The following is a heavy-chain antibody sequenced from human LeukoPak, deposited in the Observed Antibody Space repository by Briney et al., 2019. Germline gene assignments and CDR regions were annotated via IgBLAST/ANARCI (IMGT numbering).Heavy chain of an antibody. CDR2: INHSGST. J-gene: IGHJ4*02. D-gene: IGHD5-24*01. V-gene: IGHV4-39*07. CDR3: ARAQGRDGIFDY. Sequence: PSETLSLTCTVSGGSISSSSYYWSWIRQPPGKGLEWIGEINHSGSTNYNPSLKSRVTISVDTSKNQFSLKLSSVTAADTAVYYCARAQGRDGIFDYWGQGTLVTVSS. CDR1: GGSISSSSYY.